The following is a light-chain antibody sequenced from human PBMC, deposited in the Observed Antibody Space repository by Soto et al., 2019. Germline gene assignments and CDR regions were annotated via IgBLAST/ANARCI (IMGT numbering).Light chain of an antibody. CDR1: SSDVGTYNY. J-gene: IGLJ1*01. Sequence: QSDLTQPRSVSGSPGQSVTISCTGTSSDVGTYNYVSWYQQHPGKAPKVVIYDVSQRPSGVPDRFSGSKSGNTASLSISGLQGEDEADYYCCSYAGRSAYFVFGTGTKLTVL. V-gene: IGLV2-11*01. CDR2: DVS. CDR3: CSYAGRSAYFV.